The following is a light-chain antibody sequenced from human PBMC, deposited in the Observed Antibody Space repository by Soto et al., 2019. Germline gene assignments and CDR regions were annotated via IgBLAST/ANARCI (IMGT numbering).Light chain of an antibody. CDR2: GSF. J-gene: IGKJ5*01. Sequence: EIVLTQSPGTQSLSPGERATLSCRASQTFSNSFLSWSQQIPGQAPRLLIVGSFARATGIPARFSGSGSGSEFTLTISGLQSEDFAVYYCQQYNDRPPITFGQGTRLEIK. V-gene: IGKV3-15*01. CDR3: QQYNDRPPIT. CDR1: QTFSNS.